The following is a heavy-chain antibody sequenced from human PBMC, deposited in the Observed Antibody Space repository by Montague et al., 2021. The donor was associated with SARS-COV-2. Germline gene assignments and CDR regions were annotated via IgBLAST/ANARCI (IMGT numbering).Heavy chain of an antibody. CDR1: GFTSNRYG. J-gene: IGHJ3*02. V-gene: IGHV3-33*01. CDR2: IWYDGSNK. D-gene: IGHD3-10*01. CDR3: ARDRYYYGSGSLDAFDI. Sequence: SLRLSCAASGFTSNRYGMHWVRQAPGKGLAWAAVIWYDGSNKYYADSVKGRFTISRDNSKNTLYLQMNSLRAEDTAVYYCARDRYYYGSGSLDAFDIWGQGTMVTVSS.